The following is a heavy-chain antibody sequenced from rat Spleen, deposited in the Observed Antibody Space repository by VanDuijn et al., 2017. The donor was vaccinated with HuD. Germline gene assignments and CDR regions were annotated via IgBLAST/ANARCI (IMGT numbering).Heavy chain of an antibody. D-gene: IGHD1-11*01. CDR3: TRSGNYALDA. CDR1: GFTFSDYN. V-gene: IGHV5S10*01. J-gene: IGHJ4*01. CDR2: IIYDDSRT. Sequence: EVQLVESDGGLVQPGRSLKLSCAASGFTFSDYNMAWVRQAPKKGLEWVATIIYDDSRTYYRDSVKGRFTISRDNAQNTLYLQMNSLRSEDTATYYCTRSGNYALDAWGQGASVTVSS.